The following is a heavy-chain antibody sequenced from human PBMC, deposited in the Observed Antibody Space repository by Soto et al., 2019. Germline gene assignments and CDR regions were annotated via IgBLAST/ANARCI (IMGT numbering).Heavy chain of an antibody. D-gene: IGHD3-16*01. J-gene: IGHJ6*02. CDR3: ATPGGKSFYYGMDV. Sequence: PSETLSLTCTVSGGSISSSSYYWGWIRQPPGKGLECIGSIYYSGSTYYNPSLKSRVTISVDTSKNQFSLKLSSVTAADTAVYYCATPGGKSFYYGMDVWGQGTTVTVSS. CDR2: IYYSGST. V-gene: IGHV4-39*01. CDR1: GGSISSSSYY.